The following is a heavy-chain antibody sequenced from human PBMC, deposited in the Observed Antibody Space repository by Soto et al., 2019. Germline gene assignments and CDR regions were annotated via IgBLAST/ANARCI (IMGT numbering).Heavy chain of an antibody. CDR2: IYYSGST. CDR1: GGSISSYY. D-gene: IGHD4-4*01. CDR3: ARSSGPTVTTFRTEYYYYMDV. Sequence: SETLSLTCTVSGGSISSYYWSWIRQPPGKGLEWIGYIYYSGSTNYNPSLKSRVTISVDTSKNQFSLKLSSVTAADTAVYYCARSSGPTVTTFRTEYYYYMDVWGKGTTVTVSS. V-gene: IGHV4-59*01. J-gene: IGHJ6*03.